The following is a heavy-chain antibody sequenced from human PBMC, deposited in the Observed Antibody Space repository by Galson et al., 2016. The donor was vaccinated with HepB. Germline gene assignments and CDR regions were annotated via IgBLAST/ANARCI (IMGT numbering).Heavy chain of an antibody. D-gene: IGHD6-19*01. Sequence: ETLSLTCTVSGASISGYYLSWIRQPPGKGLEWIGYIYYRGRTNYNPSLKSRVTISVDTSKNQFSLKLSSVTAADTAVYYCARDDSGGWYGFHYGMDVWGQGTTVTASS. CDR3: ARDDSGGWYGFHYGMDV. CDR1: GASISGYY. J-gene: IGHJ6*02. CDR2: IYYRGRT. V-gene: IGHV4-59*01.